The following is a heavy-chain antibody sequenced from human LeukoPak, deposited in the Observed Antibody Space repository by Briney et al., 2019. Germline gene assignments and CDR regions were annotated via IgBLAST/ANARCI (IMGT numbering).Heavy chain of an antibody. CDR2: IYTSGIT. CDR3: ASYSSGWYFDY. V-gene: IGHV4-4*09. Sequence: SSEILSLTWTVSDGSISSYYWSWIRQPPGKGLGGIGYIYTSGITNYNPSLKSRVTISVDTSKNQFSLKLSSVTAADTAVYYCASYSSGWYFDYWGQGTLDTVSS. D-gene: IGHD6-19*01. CDR1: DGSISSYY. J-gene: IGHJ4*02.